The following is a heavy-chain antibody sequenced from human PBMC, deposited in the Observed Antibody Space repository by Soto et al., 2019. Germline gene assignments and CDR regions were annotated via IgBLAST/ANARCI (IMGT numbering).Heavy chain of an antibody. CDR2: ISGSGGST. J-gene: IGHJ4*02. Sequence: EVQLLESGGGLVQPGGSLRLSCAASVLTFSSYAMSWVRQAPGKGLEWVSAISGSGGSTYYADSVKGRFTISRDNSKNTLYLQMNSLRAEDTAVYYCANGASSGWYRDYFDYWGQGTLVTVSS. CDR3: ANGASSGWYRDYFDY. CDR1: VLTFSSYA. V-gene: IGHV3-23*01. D-gene: IGHD6-19*01.